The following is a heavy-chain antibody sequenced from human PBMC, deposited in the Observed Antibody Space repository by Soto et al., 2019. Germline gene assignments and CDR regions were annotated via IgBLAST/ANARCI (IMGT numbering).Heavy chain of an antibody. CDR1: GYTFTSYD. Sequence: ASVKVSFKASGYTFTSYDINWVRQATGQGLEWMGWMNPNSGNTGYAQKFQGRVTMTRNTSISTAYMELSSLRSEDTAVYYCAREGRVVPRSWFDPWGQGTLVTVSS. V-gene: IGHV1-8*01. CDR2: MNPNSGNT. CDR3: AREGRVVPRSWFDP. D-gene: IGHD2-2*01. J-gene: IGHJ5*02.